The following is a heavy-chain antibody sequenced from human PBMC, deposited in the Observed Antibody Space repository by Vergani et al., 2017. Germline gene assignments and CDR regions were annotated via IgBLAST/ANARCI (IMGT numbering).Heavy chain of an antibody. CDR1: GYTLTELS. CDR3: ATGEFLLWPLRAFDY. J-gene: IGHJ4*02. D-gene: IGHD2-21*01. CDR2: FDPEDGET. V-gene: IGHV1-24*01. Sequence: QVQLVQSGAEVKKPGASVKVSCKVSGYTLTELSMHWVRQAPGKGLELMGGFDPEDGETIYAQKFQGRVTMTEDTSTDTAYMELSSLRSEDPAVDYCATGEFLLWPLRAFDYWGQGTLVTVSS.